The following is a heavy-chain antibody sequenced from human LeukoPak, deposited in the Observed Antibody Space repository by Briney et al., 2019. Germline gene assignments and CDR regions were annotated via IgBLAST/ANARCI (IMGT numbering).Heavy chain of an antibody. CDR2: IYPGDSDT. J-gene: IGHJ3*01. CDR1: GYTFTNSW. D-gene: IGHD4-23*01. Sequence: GESLKISYEGSGYTFTNSWNFWVRQMPGKGLEWMGIIYPGDSDTRYSPSFQGQVTISADKSISTAYVQWSSVKASDSAIYYYAPAVAQTHAFDFWGQGTMVTVSS. V-gene: IGHV5-51*01. CDR3: APAVAQTHAFDF.